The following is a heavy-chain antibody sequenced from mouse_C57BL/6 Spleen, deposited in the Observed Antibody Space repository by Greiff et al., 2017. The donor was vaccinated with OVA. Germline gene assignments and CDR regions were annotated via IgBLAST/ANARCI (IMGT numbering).Heavy chain of an antibody. CDR2: INYDGSST. Sequence: EVNLVESEGGLVQPGSSMKLSCTASGFTFSDYYMAWVRQVPEKGLEWVANINYDGSSTYYLDSLKSRFIISRDNAKNILYLQMSSLKSEDTATYYCAREDYGSSYGAMDYWGQGTSVTVSS. V-gene: IGHV5-16*01. CDR3: AREDYGSSYGAMDY. CDR1: GFTFSDYY. D-gene: IGHD1-1*01. J-gene: IGHJ4*01.